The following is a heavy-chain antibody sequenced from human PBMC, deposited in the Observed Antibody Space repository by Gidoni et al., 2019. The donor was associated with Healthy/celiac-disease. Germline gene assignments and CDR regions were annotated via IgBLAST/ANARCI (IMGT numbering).Heavy chain of an antibody. CDR1: GGTFSSYA. V-gene: IGHV1-69*01. CDR3: ARDRLVAAAEPPYYYYMDV. J-gene: IGHJ6*03. D-gene: IGHD6-13*01. Sequence: QVQLVQSVAEVKKPGSSVKVSCKASGGTFSSYAISWVRQAPGQGLEWMGGIIPIFGTANYAQKFQGRVTITADESTSTAYMELSSLRSEDTAVYYCARDRLVAAAEPPYYYYMDVWGKGTTVTVSS. CDR2: IIPIFGTA.